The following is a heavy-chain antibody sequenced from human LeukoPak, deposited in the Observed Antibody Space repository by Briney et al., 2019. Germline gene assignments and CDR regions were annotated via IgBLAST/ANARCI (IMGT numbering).Heavy chain of an antibody. V-gene: IGHV4-38-2*01. CDR3: ASHVLLWFGELLLPNWFDP. Sequence: PSETLSLTCAVSGYSISSGYYWGWIRQPPGNGLEWIGSIYHSGSTYYNPSLKSRVTISVDTSKNQFSLKLSSVTAADTAVYYCASHVLLWFGELLLPNWFDPWGQGTLVTVSS. CDR1: GYSISSGYY. D-gene: IGHD3-10*01. CDR2: IYHSGST. J-gene: IGHJ5*02.